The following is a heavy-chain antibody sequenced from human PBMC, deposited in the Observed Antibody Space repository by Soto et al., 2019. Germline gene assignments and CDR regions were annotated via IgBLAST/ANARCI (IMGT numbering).Heavy chain of an antibody. CDR2: IVVGSGNT. J-gene: IGHJ4*02. CDR3: AALAPNYDSSGYYFDY. Sequence: SVKVSCKASGFTFTSSAVQWVRQARGQRLEWIGWIVVGSGNTSYAQKFQERVTITRDMSTSTAYMELSSLRSEDTAVYYCAALAPNYDSSGYYFDYWGQGTLVTVSS. V-gene: IGHV1-58*01. CDR1: GFTFTSSA. D-gene: IGHD3-22*01.